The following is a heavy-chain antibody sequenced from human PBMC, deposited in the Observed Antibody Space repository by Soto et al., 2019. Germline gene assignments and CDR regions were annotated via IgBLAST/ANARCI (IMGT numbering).Heavy chain of an antibody. CDR1: GYSFTSYW. V-gene: IGHV5-51*01. D-gene: IGHD4-17*01. CDR3: ARLKGWPNPYGDNYSYYRNV. J-gene: IGHJ6*03. CDR2: IYPGDSDT. Sequence: LGESLKISCKGSGYSFTSYWIGWVRQMPGKGLEWMGIIYPGDSDTRYSPSFQGQVTISADKSISTAYLQWSSLKASDTAMYYCARLKGWPNPYGDNYSYYRNVGGKGTRVTVSS.